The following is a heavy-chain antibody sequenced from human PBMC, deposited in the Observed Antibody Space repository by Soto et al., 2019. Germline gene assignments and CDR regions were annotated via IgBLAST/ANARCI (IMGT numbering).Heavy chain of an antibody. Sequence: ASVKVSCKASGYTFTSYAMNWVRQAPGQGLEWMGWINTNTGNPTYAQGFTGRFVFSLDTSVSTAYLQICSLKAEDTAVYYCAREGSAYYYDSSGYHSHYYYYGMDVWGQGTTGTVS. CDR1: GYTFTSYA. CDR2: INTNTGNP. V-gene: IGHV7-4-1*01. J-gene: IGHJ6*02. CDR3: AREGSAYYYDSSGYHSHYYYYGMDV. D-gene: IGHD3-22*01.